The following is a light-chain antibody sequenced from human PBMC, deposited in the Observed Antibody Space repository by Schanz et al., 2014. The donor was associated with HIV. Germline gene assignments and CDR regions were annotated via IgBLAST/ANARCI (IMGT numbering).Light chain of an antibody. CDR3: AAWDDSLNAVV. Sequence: QSVLTQPASVSGSPGQSITISCTGTSSDVGAYNYVSWYQQHPGKAPKLMIFDVNSRPSGVSDRFSGSKSGNAASLTVSGLQADDEADYYCAAWDDSLNAVVFGGGTKLTVL. J-gene: IGLJ2*01. CDR1: SSDVGAYNY. V-gene: IGLV2-14*03. CDR2: DVN.